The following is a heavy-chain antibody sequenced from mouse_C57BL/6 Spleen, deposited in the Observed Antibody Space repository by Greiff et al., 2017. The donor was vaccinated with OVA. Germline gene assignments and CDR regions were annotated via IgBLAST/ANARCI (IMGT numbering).Heavy chain of an antibody. Sequence: EVQLQQSGAELVKPGASVKLSCTASGFNIKDYYMHWVKQRTEQGLEWIGRIDPEDGETKYAPKFPGKATITADTSSNTAYLQLSSLPSEDTAVYYCASPSYYYGSSGAMDYWGQGTSVTVSS. CDR3: ASPSYYYGSSGAMDY. J-gene: IGHJ4*01. D-gene: IGHD1-1*01. CDR2: IDPEDGET. CDR1: GFNIKDYY. V-gene: IGHV14-2*01.